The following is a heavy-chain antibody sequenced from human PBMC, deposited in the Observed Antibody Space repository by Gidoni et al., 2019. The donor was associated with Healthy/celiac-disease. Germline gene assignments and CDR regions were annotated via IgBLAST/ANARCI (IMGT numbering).Heavy chain of an antibody. Sequence: EVQLVESGGGLVKPGGSLRLSCAASGFTFSSYSMNWVRQAPGKGLGWVSSISSSSSYIYYADSVKGRFTISRDNAKNSLYLQMNSLRAEDTAVYYCATDDILTGYGYYYGMDVWGQGTTVTVSS. D-gene: IGHD3-9*01. CDR3: ATDDILTGYGYYYGMDV. CDR2: ISSSSSYI. CDR1: GFTFSSYS. V-gene: IGHV3-21*01. J-gene: IGHJ6*02.